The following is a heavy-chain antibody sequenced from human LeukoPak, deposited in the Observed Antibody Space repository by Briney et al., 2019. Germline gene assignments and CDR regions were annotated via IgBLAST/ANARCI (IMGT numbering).Heavy chain of an antibody. CDR2: INPSGGST. V-gene: IGHV1-46*01. Sequence: ASVKVSCKASGYTFTSYYMHWVRQAPGQGLEWMGIINPSGGSTSYAQKFQGRVTMTRDTPTSTVYMELSSLRSEDTAVYYCARQLWFGELSNYYYGMDVWGQGTTVTVSS. CDR3: ARQLWFGELSNYYYGMDV. CDR1: GYTFTSYY. D-gene: IGHD3-10*01. J-gene: IGHJ6*02.